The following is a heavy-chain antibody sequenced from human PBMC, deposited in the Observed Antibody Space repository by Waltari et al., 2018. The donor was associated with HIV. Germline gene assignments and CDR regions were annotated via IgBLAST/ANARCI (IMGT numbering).Heavy chain of an antibody. Sequence: QVQLQESGPGLVKPSETLSLTCTVSGGSISSYYWSWIRQPPGKGLEWIGYIYYSGSTNYNPSLKSRVTISVDTSKNQFSLKLSSVTAADTAVYYCARGRRGGMVATDYWGQGTLVTVSS. D-gene: IGHD5-12*01. CDR1: GGSISSYY. CDR2: IYYSGST. CDR3: ARGRRGGMVATDY. J-gene: IGHJ4*02. V-gene: IGHV4-59*01.